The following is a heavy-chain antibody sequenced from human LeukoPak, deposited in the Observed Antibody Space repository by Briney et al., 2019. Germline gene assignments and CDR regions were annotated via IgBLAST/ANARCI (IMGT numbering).Heavy chain of an antibody. CDR1: GFTFSRYW. V-gene: IGHV3-23*01. CDR3: AKDQSYSGYDFDY. Sequence: GGSLRLSCAASGFTFSRYWMSWVRQAPGKGLEWVSAISGSGGSTYYADSVKGRFTISRDNSKNTLYLQMNSLRAEDTAVYYCAKDQSYSGYDFDYWGQGTLVTVSS. D-gene: IGHD5-12*01. CDR2: ISGSGGST. J-gene: IGHJ4*02.